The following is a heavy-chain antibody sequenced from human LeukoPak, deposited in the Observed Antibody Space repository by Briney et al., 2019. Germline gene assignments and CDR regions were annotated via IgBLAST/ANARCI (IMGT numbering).Heavy chain of an antibody. V-gene: IGHV3-23*01. CDR1: GFTFSSYA. D-gene: IGHD2-2*01. Sequence: QSGGSLRLSCAASGFTFSSYAMSWVRQAPGKGLEWVSAISGSGGSTYYADSVKGRFTISRDNSKNTLYLQVNSLRAEDTAVYYCAKGVVVVPAATYYFDYWGQGTLVTVSS. CDR3: AKGVVVVPAATYYFDY. CDR2: ISGSGGST. J-gene: IGHJ4*02.